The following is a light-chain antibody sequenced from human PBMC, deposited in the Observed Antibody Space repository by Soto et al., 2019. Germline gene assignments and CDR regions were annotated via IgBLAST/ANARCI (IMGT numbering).Light chain of an antibody. Sequence: EIVMTQSPATLSLSPGERAALSCRASQSINSELAWYQQKPGQPPRLLIYGASTRATGVPARFTGSESGSEFTLTISGLQSEDFAVYYCQPCHNWPLTFGQGTRLEI. CDR1: QSINSE. CDR2: GAS. J-gene: IGKJ2*01. V-gene: IGKV3-15*01. CDR3: QPCHNWPLT.